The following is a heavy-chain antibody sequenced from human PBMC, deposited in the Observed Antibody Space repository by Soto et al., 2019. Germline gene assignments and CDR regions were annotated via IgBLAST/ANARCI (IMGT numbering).Heavy chain of an antibody. CDR2: IYYSGST. J-gene: IGHJ4*02. CDR3: ARAYHGSGSYYEDY. Sequence: SETLSLTCTVSGGSITSYYWSWIRQPPGKGLEWIGYIYYSGSTNYNPSLKSRVTISVDTSKNQFSLKLTSVTAADTAVYYCARAYHGSGSYYEDYWGQGTLVTVSS. D-gene: IGHD3-10*01. V-gene: IGHV4-59*01. CDR1: GGSITSYY.